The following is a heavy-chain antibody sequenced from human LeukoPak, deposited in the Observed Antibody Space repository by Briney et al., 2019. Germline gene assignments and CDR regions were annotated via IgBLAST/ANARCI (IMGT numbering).Heavy chain of an antibody. CDR3: ASSYYRGYYGMDV. V-gene: IGHV4-4*07. J-gene: IGHJ6*02. D-gene: IGHD3-10*01. Sequence: SETLSLTCTVSGGSISIYYWIWLRQPAGKGLEWIGRFYTSGSTNFNPSLKSRVTMSVDKFKNQSSLTLGSVTAAATAVFFLASSYYRGYYGMDVWGQGTTVTVSS. CDR1: GGSISIYY. CDR2: FYTSGST.